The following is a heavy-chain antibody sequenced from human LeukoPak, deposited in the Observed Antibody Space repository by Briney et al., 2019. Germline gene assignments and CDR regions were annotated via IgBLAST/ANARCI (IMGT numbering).Heavy chain of an antibody. CDR2: IYDSGST. CDR1: GGSISSSSHY. Sequence: SETLSLTCTVSGGSISSSSHYWGWIRQPPGKGLEWIGSIYDSGSTYYNPSLKSRVTISVDTSKNQFSLELTSMTAADTAVYYCARHAWGSSWYYWFDPWGQGTLVTVSS. V-gene: IGHV4-39*01. CDR3: ARHAWGSSWYYWFDP. J-gene: IGHJ5*02. D-gene: IGHD6-13*01.